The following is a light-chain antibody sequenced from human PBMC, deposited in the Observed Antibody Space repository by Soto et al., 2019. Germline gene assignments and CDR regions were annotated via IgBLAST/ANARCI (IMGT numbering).Light chain of an antibody. J-gene: IGKJ1*01. CDR1: QSVLYSSNNKNY. CDR3: QQYYSSPRT. V-gene: IGKV4-1*01. Sequence: DCVLTPSPDSLAVSLGARATINCKSSQSVLYSSNNKNYLAWYQQKPGQPPKLLIYWASTRESGVPDRFSGSGSGTDFTLTISSLQADDVAVYYCQQYYSSPRTFGQGTKVDIK. CDR2: WAS.